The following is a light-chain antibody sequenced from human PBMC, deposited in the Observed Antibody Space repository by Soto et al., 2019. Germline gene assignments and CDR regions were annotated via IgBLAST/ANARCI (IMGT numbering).Light chain of an antibody. J-gene: IGLJ1*01. Sequence: QSVLTQPPSASGTPGQRVTISCSGTDSNVGSNLVYWYQQLPGTAPKLLIYRDTQRPSGVPDRFSGSKSGNTASLTISGLQAEDEADYYCTSYTSSSTQVFGTGTKVTVL. CDR1: DSNVGSNL. CDR3: TSYTSSSTQV. V-gene: IGLV1-44*01. CDR2: RDT.